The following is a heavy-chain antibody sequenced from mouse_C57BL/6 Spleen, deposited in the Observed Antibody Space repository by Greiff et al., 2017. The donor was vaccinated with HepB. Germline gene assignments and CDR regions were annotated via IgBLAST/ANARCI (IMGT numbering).Heavy chain of an antibody. CDR2: ISDGGSYT. Sequence: EVQGVESGGGLVKPGGSLKLSCAASGFTFSSYAMSWVRQTPEKRLEWVATISDGGSYTYYPDNVKGRFTISRDNAKNNLYLQMSHLKSEDTAMYYCARSFTTVVATEDYWYFDVWGTGTTVTVSS. CDR1: GFTFSSYA. D-gene: IGHD1-1*01. CDR3: ARSFTTVVATEDYWYFDV. V-gene: IGHV5-4*01. J-gene: IGHJ1*03.